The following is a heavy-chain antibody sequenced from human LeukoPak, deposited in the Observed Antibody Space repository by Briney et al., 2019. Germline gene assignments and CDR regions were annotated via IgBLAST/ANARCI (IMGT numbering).Heavy chain of an antibody. V-gene: IGHV3-21*01. CDR2: ISSSSSYI. J-gene: IGHJ5*02. CDR3: ARGYPGDCSSTSCSNWFDP. CDR1: GFTFSSYS. D-gene: IGHD2-2*01. Sequence: GGSLRLSCAASGFTFSSYSMNWVRQAPGKGLEWVSSISSSSSYIYYADSVKGRFTISRDNAKNSLYLQMNSLRAEDTAVYYCARGYPGDCSSTSCSNWFDPWGKGTLVTVSS.